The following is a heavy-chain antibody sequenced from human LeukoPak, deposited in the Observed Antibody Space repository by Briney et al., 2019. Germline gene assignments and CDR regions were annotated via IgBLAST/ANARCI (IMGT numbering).Heavy chain of an antibody. J-gene: IGHJ4*02. CDR1: GLIFSSYG. V-gene: IGHV3-33*01. CDR3: ARDLEWLLSTWGMPDY. CDR2: IWYDGSNK. D-gene: IGHD3-3*01. Sequence: GRSHGLYRGASGLIFSSYGMHWVRQAPGKGLEWVAVIWYDGSNKYYADSVKGRFTISRDNSKNTLYLQMNSLRAEDTAVYYCARDLEWLLSTWGMPDYWGQGTLVTVSS.